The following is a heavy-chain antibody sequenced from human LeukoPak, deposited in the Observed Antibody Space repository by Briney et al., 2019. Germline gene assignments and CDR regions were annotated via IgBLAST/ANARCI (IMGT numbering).Heavy chain of an antibody. CDR3: AKGPPDYDILSGYEYYFDY. CDR2: ISASGGST. J-gene: IGHJ4*02. V-gene: IGHV3-23*01. Sequence: GGSLRLSCAASGFTFTNYAMSWVRQAPGKGLERVSVISASGGSTYHADSVKGRFTISRDNSKNTLYLQMNSLRAEDTAIYYCAKGPPDYDILSGYEYYFDYWGQGTLVTVSS. D-gene: IGHD3-9*01. CDR1: GFTFTNYA.